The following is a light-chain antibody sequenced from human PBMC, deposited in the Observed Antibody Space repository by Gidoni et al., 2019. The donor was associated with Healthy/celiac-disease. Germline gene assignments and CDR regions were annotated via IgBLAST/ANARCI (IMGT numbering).Light chain of an antibody. J-gene: IGLJ3*02. Sequence: SYELTQPPSVSVSPGQTARITCPGDALPKQYAYWYQQKPGQAPVLVIYKDSERPSGIPERFSGSSSGTTVTLTISGVQAEDEADYYCQSADSSAGVFGGGTKLTVL. CDR3: QSADSSAGV. V-gene: IGLV3-25*03. CDR2: KDS. CDR1: ALPKQY.